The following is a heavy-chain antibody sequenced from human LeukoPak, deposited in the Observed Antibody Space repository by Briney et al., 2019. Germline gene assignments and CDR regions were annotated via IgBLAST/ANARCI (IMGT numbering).Heavy chain of an antibody. CDR1: GFTFGSYG. Sequence: GGSLRLSCAASGFTFGSYGMHWVRQAPGKGLEYVSAITTNGGSTYYANSVKGRFTISRDNSKNTLFLQMGSLRAEDVAVYYCASRSSGSYNYWGQGTLVTVSS. J-gene: IGHJ4*02. CDR3: ASRSSGSYNY. V-gene: IGHV3-64*01. CDR2: ITTNGGST. D-gene: IGHD1-26*01.